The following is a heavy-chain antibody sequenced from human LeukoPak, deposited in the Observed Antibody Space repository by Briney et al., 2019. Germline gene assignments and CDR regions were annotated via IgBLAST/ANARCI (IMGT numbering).Heavy chain of an antibody. CDR3: AKGTGINHYHWIDP. V-gene: IGHV3-23*01. Sequence: GGSLRLSCAASKVTFSDYAMNWVRQAPGKGLDWVSLISGSGGNTYYADSVKGRFALSIDNSKNTLYLQMNSLRAEGAALHFCAKGTGINHYHWIDPWGQGTQVTVSS. CDR1: KVTFSDYA. J-gene: IGHJ5*02. CDR2: ISGSGGNT. D-gene: IGHD3/OR15-3a*01.